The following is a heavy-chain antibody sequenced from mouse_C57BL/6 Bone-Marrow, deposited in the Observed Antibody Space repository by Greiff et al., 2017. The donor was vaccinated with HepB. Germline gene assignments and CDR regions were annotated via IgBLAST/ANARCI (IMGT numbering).Heavy chain of an antibody. CDR3: ARDYGSSTGYFDY. J-gene: IGHJ2*01. CDR2: IDPENGNT. V-gene: IGHV14-4*01. CDR1: GFNIKDDY. D-gene: IGHD1-1*01. Sequence: EVKLVESGAELVRPGASVKLSCTASGFNIKDDYMHWVKQRPEQGLEWIGWIDPENGNTKYAPKFQGKATITADTSSNTAYLQLSSLTSEDTAIYYCARDYGSSTGYFDYWGQGTTLTVSS.